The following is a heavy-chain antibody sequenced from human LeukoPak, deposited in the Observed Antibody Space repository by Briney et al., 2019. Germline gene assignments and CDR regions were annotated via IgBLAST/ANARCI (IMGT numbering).Heavy chain of an antibody. Sequence: ASVKVSCKASGGTFTTYAISWVRQAPGQGLDWMGWINPNTGGTNYAQKFQGRVTMTRDTSISTAYMELSRLRSDDTAVYYCARVVAAARTKDRTRWFDPWGQGTLVTVSS. CDR1: GGTFTTYA. CDR3: ARVVAAARTKDRTRWFDP. V-gene: IGHV1-2*02. J-gene: IGHJ5*02. D-gene: IGHD6-13*01. CDR2: INPNTGGT.